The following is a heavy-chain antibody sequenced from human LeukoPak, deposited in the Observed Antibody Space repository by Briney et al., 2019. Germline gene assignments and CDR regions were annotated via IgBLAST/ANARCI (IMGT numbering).Heavy chain of an antibody. CDR3: TTAPASVAA. V-gene: IGHV3-15*01. J-gene: IGHJ5*02. CDR1: GFTFNYAW. Sequence: XGSLRLSCAASGFTFNYAWLSWVRQAPGKGLEWVGRIKSKTDGETTDYAAPVKGRFTISRDDSKDTLYLQMNSVRTEDTAVYYCTTAPASVAAWGQGTLVTVSS. D-gene: IGHD6-19*01. CDR2: IKSKTDGETT.